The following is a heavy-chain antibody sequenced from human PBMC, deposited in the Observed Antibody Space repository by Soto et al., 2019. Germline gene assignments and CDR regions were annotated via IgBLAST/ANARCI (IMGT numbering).Heavy chain of an antibody. J-gene: IGHJ6*03. CDR3: AKGGVYYYYYMDV. CDR1: GFTFSSYA. D-gene: IGHD3-10*01. Sequence: EVQLLESGGGLVQPGGSLRLSCAASGFTFSSYAMSWVRQAPGKGLEWVSAISGSGGSTYYADSVKGRFTISRDNSKKTLYLQINSLRAEDTAVYYCAKGGVYYYYYMDVWGKGTTVTVSS. V-gene: IGHV3-23*01. CDR2: ISGSGGST.